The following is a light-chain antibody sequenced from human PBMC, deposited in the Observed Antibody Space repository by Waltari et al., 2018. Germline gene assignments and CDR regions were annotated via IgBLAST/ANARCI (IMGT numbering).Light chain of an antibody. CDR1: QTVETY. J-gene: IGKJ2*01. V-gene: IGKV3-11*01. CDR3: QQRSNWPYT. CDR2: DAS. Sequence: EIVLTQSPATLSLSPGARAPLSCRASQTVETYLAWYQQKPGQAPRLLLFDASSRATGIPAKFSGSGSGTDFTLTVTNLEPEDFAVYYCQQRSNWPYTFGQGTRVEIK.